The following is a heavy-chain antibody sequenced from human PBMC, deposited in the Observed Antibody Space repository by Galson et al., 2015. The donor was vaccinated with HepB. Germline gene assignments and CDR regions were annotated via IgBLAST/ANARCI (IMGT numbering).Heavy chain of an antibody. D-gene: IGHD6-13*01. CDR2: INPSGGST. V-gene: IGHV1-46*01. CDR3: ARPPAGEQQLVSDYYGMDV. CDR1: GYTFTSYY. Sequence: SVKVSCKASGYTFTSYYMHWVRQAPGQGLEWMGIINPSGGSTSYAQKFQGRVTMTRDTSTSTVYMELSSLRSEDTAVYYCARPPAGEQQLVSDYYGMDVWGQGTTVTVSS. J-gene: IGHJ6*02.